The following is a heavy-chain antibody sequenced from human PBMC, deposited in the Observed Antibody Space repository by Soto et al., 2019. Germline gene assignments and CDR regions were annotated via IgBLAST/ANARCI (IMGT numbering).Heavy chain of an antibody. V-gene: IGHV4-61*01. CDR3: ARVLTTATANVNWFDP. D-gene: IGHD4-4*01. CDR2: VYHSGST. Sequence: QVQLQESGPGLVKPLETLSLTCSVSGVSVSSGSYYWSWIRQPPGKGLEWIGYVYHSGSTKYNPPLESRVTISVDTPMNQFSLTLRSVTAADTALYYCARVLTTATANVNWFDPWGQGILVTVSS. J-gene: IGHJ5*02. CDR1: GVSVSSGSYY.